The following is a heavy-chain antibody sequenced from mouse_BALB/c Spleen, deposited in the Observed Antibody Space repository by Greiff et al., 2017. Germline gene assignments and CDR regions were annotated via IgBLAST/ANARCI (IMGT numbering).Heavy chain of an antibody. CDR1: GFDFSRYW. D-gene: IGHD1-1*01. V-gene: IGHV4-1*02. CDR2: INPDSSTI. Sequence: EVKLLESGGGLVQPGGSLKLSCAASGFDFSRYWMSWVRQAPGKGLEWIGEINPDSSTINYTPSLKDKFIISRDNAKNTLYLQMSKVRSEDTALYYCARERERGRSYGAMDYWGQGTSVTVSS. CDR3: ARERERGRSYGAMDY. J-gene: IGHJ4*01.